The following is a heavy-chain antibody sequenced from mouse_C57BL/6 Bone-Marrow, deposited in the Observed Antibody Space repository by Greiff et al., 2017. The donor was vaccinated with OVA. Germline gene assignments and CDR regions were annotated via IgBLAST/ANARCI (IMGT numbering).Heavy chain of an antibody. Sequence: VQVVESGPGLVQPSQSLSITCTVSGFSLTSYGVHWVRQSPGKGLEWLGVIWSGGSTDYNAAFISRLSISKDNSKSQVFFKMNSLQADDTAIYYCARGESTMVTTGPYFDYWGQGTTLTVSS. V-gene: IGHV2-2*01. CDR3: ARGESTMVTTGPYFDY. CDR1: GFSLTSYG. J-gene: IGHJ2*01. CDR2: IWSGGST. D-gene: IGHD2-2*01.